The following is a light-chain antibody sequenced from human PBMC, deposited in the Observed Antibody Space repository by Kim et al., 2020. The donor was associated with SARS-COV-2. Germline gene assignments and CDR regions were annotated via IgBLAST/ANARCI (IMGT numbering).Light chain of an antibody. CDR1: SLRSYY. J-gene: IGLJ2*01. V-gene: IGLV3-19*01. Sequence: VPLGQTVRITCQGDSLRSYYATWYQQKPGQAPILLIYGKNNRPSGIPDRFSGSSSGNTASLTITGTQAGDEADYYCNSRDTNDIVLFGGGTKLTVL. CDR2: GKN. CDR3: NSRDTNDIVL.